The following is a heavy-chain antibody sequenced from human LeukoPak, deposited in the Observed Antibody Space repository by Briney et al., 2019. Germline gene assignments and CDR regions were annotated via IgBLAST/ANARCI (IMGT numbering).Heavy chain of an antibody. CDR1: GFTFSSYA. D-gene: IGHD2-21*02. CDR3: ARVDVVVTAVDH. J-gene: IGHJ4*02. CDR2: ISYDGSNK. Sequence: GGSLRLSCAASGFTFSSYAMHWVRQAPGKGLEWVAVISYDGSNKYYADSVKGRFTISRDNSKNTLYLQMNSLRAEDTAVYYCARVDVVVTAVDHWGQGTLVTVSS. V-gene: IGHV3-30-3*01.